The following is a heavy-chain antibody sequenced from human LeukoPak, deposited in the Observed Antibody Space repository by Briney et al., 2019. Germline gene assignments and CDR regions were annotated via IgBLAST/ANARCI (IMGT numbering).Heavy chain of an antibody. CDR1: GFTFSSYG. Sequence: GGSLRLSCAASGFTFSSYGMHWVRQAPGKGLEWVAVISYDGSNKYYADSVKGRFTISRDNSKNTLYLQMNSLRPEDTAVYYCAKDVVGQKWLENYWGQGTLVTVSS. CDR2: ISYDGSNK. CDR3: AKDVVGQKWLENY. D-gene: IGHD6-19*01. V-gene: IGHV3-30*18. J-gene: IGHJ4*02.